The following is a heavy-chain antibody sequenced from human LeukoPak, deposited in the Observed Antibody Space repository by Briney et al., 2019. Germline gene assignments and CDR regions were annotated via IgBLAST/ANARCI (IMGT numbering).Heavy chain of an antibody. J-gene: IGHJ5*02. CDR1: GFTFSSYS. Sequence: GGSLRLSCAASGFTFSSYSMNWVRQAPGKGLEWVANIKQDGSERYYVDSVKGRFTISRDNAKNSLYLQMNSLRAEDTAVYYCARGDSGYDWGNWFDPWGQGTLVTVSS. CDR3: ARGDSGYDWGNWFDP. D-gene: IGHD5-12*01. CDR2: IKQDGSER. V-gene: IGHV3-7*01.